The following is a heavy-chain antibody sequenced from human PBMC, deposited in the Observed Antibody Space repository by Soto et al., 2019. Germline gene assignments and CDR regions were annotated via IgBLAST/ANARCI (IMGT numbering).Heavy chain of an antibody. CDR1: GGTFSSYA. CDR2: IIPIFGTA. CDR3: ARNSYRYSYVRDFDY. Sequence: SVKVSCKASGGTFSSYAISWVRQAPGQGLEWMGGIIPIFGTANYAQKFQGRVTITADKSTSTAYMELSSLRSEDTAVYYCARNSYRYSYVRDFDYWGQGTLVTVSS. V-gene: IGHV1-69*06. D-gene: IGHD5-18*01. J-gene: IGHJ4*02.